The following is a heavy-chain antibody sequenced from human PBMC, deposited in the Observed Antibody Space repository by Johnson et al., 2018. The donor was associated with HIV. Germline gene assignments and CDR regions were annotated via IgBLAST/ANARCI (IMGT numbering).Heavy chain of an antibody. CDR1: GFTFGDYA. J-gene: IGHJ3*02. CDR2: SSNGGST. D-gene: IGHD3-10*01. CDR3: ASEVRGVLDI. V-gene: IGHV3-64*01. Sequence: EVQLVESGGGLVKPGGSLRLSCAASGFTFGDYAISSNGGSTYYANSVKGRFTISRDNSKNTLYLQMNSLRVEDTAVYYCASEVRGVLDIWGQGTMVTVSS.